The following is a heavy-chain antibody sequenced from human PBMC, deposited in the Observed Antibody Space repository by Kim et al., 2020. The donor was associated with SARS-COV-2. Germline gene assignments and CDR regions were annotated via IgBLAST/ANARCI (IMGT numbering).Heavy chain of an antibody. CDR1: GGSFSGYY. CDR2: INHSGSA. J-gene: IGHJ2*01. D-gene: IGHD3-10*01. V-gene: IGHV4-34*01. Sequence: SETLSLTCAVYGGSFSGYYWSWLRQPPGKGLEWIGEINHSGSASYNPSLKSRVTISVDTSKNQFSLNLTSVTAADTAVYYCATFSSPVRGRITCGFFDL. CDR3: ATFSSPVRGRITCGFFDL.